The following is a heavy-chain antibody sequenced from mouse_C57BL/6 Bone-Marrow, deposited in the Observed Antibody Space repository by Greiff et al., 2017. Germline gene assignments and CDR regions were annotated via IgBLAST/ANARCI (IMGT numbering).Heavy chain of an antibody. Sequence: VQLQQPGAELVKPGASVKLSCKASGYTFTSYWMHWVKQRPGQGLEWIGMIHPNSGSTNYNEKFKSKATLTVDKSSSTAYMQLISLTSEDSAVYSCANYYGSSGFAYWGQGTLVTVSA. CDR1: GYTFTSYW. V-gene: IGHV1-64*01. J-gene: IGHJ3*01. D-gene: IGHD1-1*01. CDR3: ANYYGSSGFAY. CDR2: IHPNSGST.